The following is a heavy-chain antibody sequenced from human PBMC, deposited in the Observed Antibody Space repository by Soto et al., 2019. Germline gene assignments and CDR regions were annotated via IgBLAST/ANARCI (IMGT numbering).Heavy chain of an antibody. Sequence: SEPLSLTCGVDGGSFCRFYRRWIRQPPGKGLEWIGEINHSGSTNYNPSLKSRVTISVDTSKNQFSLKLSSVAAADTAVYYCARLKNNLWYYYDNSGHKTGYYFDYWAQGTLVTISS. CDR1: GGSFCRFY. J-gene: IGHJ4*02. CDR2: INHSGST. D-gene: IGHD3-22*01. V-gene: IGHV4-34*01. CDR3: ARLKNNLWYYYDNSGHKTGYYFDY.